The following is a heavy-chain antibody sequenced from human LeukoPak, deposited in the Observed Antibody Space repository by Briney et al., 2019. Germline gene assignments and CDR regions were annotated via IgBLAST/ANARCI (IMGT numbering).Heavy chain of an antibody. V-gene: IGHV4-34*01. CDR2: INHSGST. CDR3: AREPEYSYGYVDY. J-gene: IGHJ4*02. D-gene: IGHD5-18*01. Sequence: PSETLSLTCAVYGGSFSGYYWSWIRQPPGKGLEWIGEINHSGSTNYNPSLKSRVTISVDTSKNQFSLKLSSVTAADTAVYYCAREPEYSYGYVDYWGQGTLVTVSS. CDR1: GGSFSGYY.